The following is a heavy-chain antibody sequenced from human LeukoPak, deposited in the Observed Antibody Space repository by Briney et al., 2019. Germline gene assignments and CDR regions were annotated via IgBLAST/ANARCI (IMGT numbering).Heavy chain of an antibody. J-gene: IGHJ6*02. CDR1: GDSVSSKSTA. V-gene: IGHV6-1*01. CDR2: TYYRSKWYT. CDR3: ARGTGGVGATTDAYYYYGMDV. Sequence: SQTLSLTCAISGDSVSSKSTAWNWIRQSPSRGLEWLGRTYYRSKWYTGYAVSVKGRITINPDTSKNQFSLKLSSVTAADTAVYYCARGTGGVGATTDAYYYYGMDVWGQGTTVTVSS. D-gene: IGHD1-26*01.